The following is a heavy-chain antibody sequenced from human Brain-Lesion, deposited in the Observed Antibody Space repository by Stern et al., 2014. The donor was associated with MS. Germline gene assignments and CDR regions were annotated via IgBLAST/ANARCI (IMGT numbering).Heavy chain of an antibody. D-gene: IGHD5-18*01. CDR1: GLIFSNYW. J-gene: IGHJ5*02. CDR2: RKGDGSET. CDR3: VRGTNSAYSYLVP. V-gene: IGHV3-7*01. Sequence: EVQLVESGGGLVRPGGSLRLSCAASGLIFSNYWMNWVRQAPGQGLEWVANRKGDGSETHYLDSVKGRFTISRDNAKMSLYLQMNGLRVEDTAVYYCVRGTNSAYSYLVPWGQGTLVTVSS.